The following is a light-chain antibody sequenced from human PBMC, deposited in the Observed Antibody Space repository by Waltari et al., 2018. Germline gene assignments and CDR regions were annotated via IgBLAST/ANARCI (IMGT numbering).Light chain of an antibody. Sequence: DIQMTQSPSTLSASVGDRVTITCRTSQGISSWLAWYQQTPGKAPKLLIYQASTLESGVPSRFSGSGSGTEFTLTISSLQPDDSATYYCQPYDHYPWTFGQGTKVELK. V-gene: IGKV1-5*03. CDR1: QGISSW. CDR2: QAS. CDR3: QPYDHYPWT. J-gene: IGKJ1*01.